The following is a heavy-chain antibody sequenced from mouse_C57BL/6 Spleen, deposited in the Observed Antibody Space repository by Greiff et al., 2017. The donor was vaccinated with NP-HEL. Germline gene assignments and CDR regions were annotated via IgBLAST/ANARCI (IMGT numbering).Heavy chain of an antibody. V-gene: IGHV1-39*01. D-gene: IGHD1-1*01. CDR1: GYSFTDYN. CDR2: INPNYGTT. J-gene: IGHJ1*03. CDR3: ARSSLSTTVVDWYFDV. Sequence: EVQLQQSGPELVKPGASVKISCKASGYSFTDYNMNWVKQSNGKSLEWIGVINPNYGTTSYNQKFKGKATLTVDQSSSTAYMQLNSLTSEDSAVYYWARSSLSTTVVDWYFDVWGTGTTVTVSS.